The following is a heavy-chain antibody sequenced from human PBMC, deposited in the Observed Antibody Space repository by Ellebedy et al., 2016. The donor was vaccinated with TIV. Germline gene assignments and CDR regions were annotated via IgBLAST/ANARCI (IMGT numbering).Heavy chain of an antibody. CDR3: ARCPAGWFSFDY. CDR1: GYSFSSYW. CDR2: IYPGDSDI. V-gene: IGHV5-51*01. D-gene: IGHD2-15*01. Sequence: GESLKISCKGSGYSFSSYWIGWVRLMPGKGLEWMGLIYPGDSDIRYSPSFQGHVTISADKSISTAYLQWNSLKASDTAMYYCARCPAGWFSFDYWGQGTLVTVSS. J-gene: IGHJ4*02.